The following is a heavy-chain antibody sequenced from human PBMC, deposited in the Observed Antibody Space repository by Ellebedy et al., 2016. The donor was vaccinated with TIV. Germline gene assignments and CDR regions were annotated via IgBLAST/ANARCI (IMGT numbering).Heavy chain of an antibody. CDR2: ISSSSSTI. CDR1: GFTFSSYA. CDR3: ARARCSAGDCHIPGY. J-gene: IGHJ4*02. D-gene: IGHD2-15*01. V-gene: IGHV3-48*04. Sequence: PGGSLRLSCAASGFTFSSYAMSWVRQAPGKGLEWVSYISSSSSTIYYADSVKGRFTISRDNAKNSLYLQMNSLRADDPAVYYCARARCSAGDCHIPGYWGQGTLVTVSS.